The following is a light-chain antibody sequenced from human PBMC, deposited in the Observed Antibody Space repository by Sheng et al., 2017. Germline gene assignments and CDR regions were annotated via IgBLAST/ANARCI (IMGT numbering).Light chain of an antibody. CDR3: QQRSNWPT. CDR2: DAS. J-gene: IGKJ3*01. V-gene: IGKV3-11*01. Sequence: EIVLTQSPATLSLSPGERATLSCRASQSVSSYLAWYQQKPGQAPRLLIYDASNRATGIPARFSGSGSGTDFTLTISSLEPEDFAVYYCQQRSNWPTFGPRDQSGYQT. CDR1: QSVSSY.